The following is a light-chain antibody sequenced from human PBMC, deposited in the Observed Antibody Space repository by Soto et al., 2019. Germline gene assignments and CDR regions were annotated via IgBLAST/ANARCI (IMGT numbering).Light chain of an antibody. CDR2: DAS. Sequence: DIQMTQSPSTLSASVGDRVTITCRASQSISSWLAWYKQKPGKAPKLLIYDASSLESGVTSRFSGSGSGTEFTLTICSLQPDDFATYYCQQYNSYSGTFGQGTKLDIK. V-gene: IGKV1-5*01. CDR3: QQYNSYSGT. J-gene: IGKJ1*01. CDR1: QSISSW.